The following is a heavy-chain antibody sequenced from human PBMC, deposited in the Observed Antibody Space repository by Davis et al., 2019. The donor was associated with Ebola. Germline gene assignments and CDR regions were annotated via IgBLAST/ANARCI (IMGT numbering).Heavy chain of an antibody. CDR2: IYYSGST. D-gene: IGHD3-10*01. V-gene: IGHV4-59*01. Sequence: MPGGSLRLSCTVSGGSISSYYWSWIRQPPGKGLEWIGYIYYSGSTNYNPSLKSRVTISVDTSKNQFSLKLSSVTAADTAVYYCARYTPHYYYGSGSYYNDYGMDVWGPGTTVTVSS. CDR3: ARYTPHYYYGSGSYYNDYGMDV. CDR1: GGSISSYY. J-gene: IGHJ6*02.